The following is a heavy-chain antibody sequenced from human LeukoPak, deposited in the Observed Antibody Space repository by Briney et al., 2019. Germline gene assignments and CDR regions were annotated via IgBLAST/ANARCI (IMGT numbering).Heavy chain of an antibody. D-gene: IGHD4-17*01. V-gene: IGHV3-64*01. J-gene: IGHJ4*02. Sequence: GGSLRLSCAASGFSFSSYAMFWVRQAPGKGLEYVSAISSGGRTYYANSVKGRFTISRDNSKNTLYLQMGSLRAEDMAVYYCARGSGGDYAPVQYWGQGTLVTVSS. CDR3: ARGSGGDYAPVQY. CDR2: ISSGGRT. CDR1: GFSFSSYA.